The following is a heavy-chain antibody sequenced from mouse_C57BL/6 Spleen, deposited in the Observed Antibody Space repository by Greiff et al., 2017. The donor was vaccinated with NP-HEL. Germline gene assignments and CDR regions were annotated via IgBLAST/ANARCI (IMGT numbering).Heavy chain of an antibody. Sequence: QVQLKQPGAELVKPGASVKLSCKASGYTFTSYWMHWVKQRPGRGLEWIGRIDPNSGGTKYNEKFKSKATLTVDKPSSTAYMQLSSLTSEDSAVDYCAREPFITTVVAPDYWGQGTTLTVSS. V-gene: IGHV1-72*01. CDR1: GYTFTSYW. CDR2: IDPNSGGT. J-gene: IGHJ2*01. D-gene: IGHD1-1*01. CDR3: AREPFITTVVAPDY.